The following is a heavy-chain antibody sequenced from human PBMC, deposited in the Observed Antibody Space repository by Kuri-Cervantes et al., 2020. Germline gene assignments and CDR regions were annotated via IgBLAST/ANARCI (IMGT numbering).Heavy chain of an antibody. J-gene: IGHJ4*02. CDR2: INPNSGAT. D-gene: IGHD3-10*01. CDR1: GYTFTGYY. Sequence: ASVKVSCKTSGYTFTGYYMHWVRQAPGQGLEWMGWINPNSGATSYAQKLQGRVTMTTDTSTSTAYMELRSLRSDDTAVYYCAREFITMVRGVIPRVFDYWGQGTLVTVSS. V-gene: IGHV1-2*02. CDR3: AREFITMVRGVIPRVFDY.